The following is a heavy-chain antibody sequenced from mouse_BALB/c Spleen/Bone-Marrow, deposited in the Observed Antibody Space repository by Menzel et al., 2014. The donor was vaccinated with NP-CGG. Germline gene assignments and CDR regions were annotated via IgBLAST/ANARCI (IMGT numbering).Heavy chain of an antibody. D-gene: IGHD1-1*01. CDR2: IWAGGST. Sequence: VMLVESGPGLVAPSQSLSITCTVSGFSLTSYGVHWVHQPPGKGLEWLGVIWAGGSTNYNSALMSRLSISKDNSKSQVFLKMNSLQTDDTAMYYCARDYYGSLYAMDYWGQGTSVTVSS. CDR1: GFSLTSYG. V-gene: IGHV2-9*02. CDR3: ARDYYGSLYAMDY. J-gene: IGHJ4*01.